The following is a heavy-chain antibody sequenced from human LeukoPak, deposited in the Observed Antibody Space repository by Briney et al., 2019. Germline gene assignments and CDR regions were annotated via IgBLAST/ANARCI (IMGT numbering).Heavy chain of an antibody. Sequence: SGTLSLTCTVSGGSISSYYWSWIRQPAGKGLEWIGRIYTSGSTNYNPSLKSRVTMSVDTSKNQFSLKLSSVTAADTAVYYCARGGGGQWLVLGGFDYWGQGTLVTVSS. CDR2: IYTSGST. CDR3: ARGGGGQWLVLGGFDY. CDR1: GGSISSYY. V-gene: IGHV4-4*07. J-gene: IGHJ4*02. D-gene: IGHD6-19*01.